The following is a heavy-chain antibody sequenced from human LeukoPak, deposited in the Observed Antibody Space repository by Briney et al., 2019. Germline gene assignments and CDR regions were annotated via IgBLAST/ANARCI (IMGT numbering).Heavy chain of an antibody. D-gene: IGHD2-21*01. Sequence: GGSLRLSCAASGFTFSSHGMSWVRQAPGKGLERISHISDIGDATYYADSVKGRFTISRDNSKNTVYLQMNSLRAEDTAVYYCTLYSYWGQGTLVTVSS. J-gene: IGHJ4*02. V-gene: IGHV3-23*01. CDR2: ISDIGDAT. CDR3: TLYSY. CDR1: GFTFSSHG.